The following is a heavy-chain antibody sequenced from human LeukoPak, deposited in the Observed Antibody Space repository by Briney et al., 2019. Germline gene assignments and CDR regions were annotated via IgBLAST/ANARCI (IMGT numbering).Heavy chain of an antibody. CDR1: RFTFRDYW. D-gene: IGHD2-8*02. V-gene: IGHV3-7*01. CDR2: IKEDGSQK. CDR3: AKDSRFCTGYDCRGNAFDS. J-gene: IGHJ3*02. Sequence: GGSLRLSCAASRFTFRDYWMSWVRQSPGKGLEWVANIKEDGSQKYDVDSVRGRFTISRDNAKNSLFLQMDSLRAEDTAVYYCAKDSRFCTGYDCRGNAFDSWGQGTMVTVTS.